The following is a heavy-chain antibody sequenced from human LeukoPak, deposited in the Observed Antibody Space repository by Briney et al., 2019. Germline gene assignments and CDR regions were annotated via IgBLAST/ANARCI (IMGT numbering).Heavy chain of an antibody. V-gene: IGHV4-39*07. Sequence: PSETLSLTCTVSGGSISSSSYYWGWIRQPPGKGLEWIGSIYYSGSTYYNPSLKSRVTISVDTSKNQFSLKLSSVTAADTAVYYCAREGQNWGYDAFDIWGQGTMVTVSS. CDR3: AREGQNWGYDAFDI. CDR2: IYYSGST. J-gene: IGHJ3*02. D-gene: IGHD7-27*01. CDR1: GGSISSSSYY.